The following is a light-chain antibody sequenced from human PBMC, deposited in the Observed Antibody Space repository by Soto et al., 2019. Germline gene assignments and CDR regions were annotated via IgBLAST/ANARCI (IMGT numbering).Light chain of an antibody. CDR3: SSYAGSNNFEKV. V-gene: IGLV2-8*01. J-gene: IGLJ1*01. CDR2: EVN. CDR1: SSDVGGYNY. Sequence: QSALTQPPSASGSPGQSVTISCTGTSSDVGGYNYVSWYQQHPGKAPKLMIYEVNKRPSGVPDRFSGSKSGNTASLTVSGLQADDEADYYCSSYAGSNNFEKVFGTRTKVTVL.